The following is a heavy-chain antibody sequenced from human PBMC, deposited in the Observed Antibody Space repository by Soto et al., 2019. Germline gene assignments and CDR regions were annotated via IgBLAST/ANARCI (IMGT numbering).Heavy chain of an antibody. D-gene: IGHD6-13*01. V-gene: IGHV4-59*01. CDR1: GGSISSNY. CDR2: VYNSGST. J-gene: IGHJ4*02. Sequence: SETLSLTCTVSGGSISSNYWTWIRQPPGKGLEWIGYVYNSGSTNYNPSPKSRVTISEDTSKSQFSLKVNSMTAADTAVYYCARYRREAVAGYTLDNWGQGILVTVSS. CDR3: ARYRREAVAGYTLDN.